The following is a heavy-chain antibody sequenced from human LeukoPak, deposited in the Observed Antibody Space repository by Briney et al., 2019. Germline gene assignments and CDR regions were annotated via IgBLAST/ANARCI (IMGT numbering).Heavy chain of an antibody. Sequence: PGGSLRLSCAASGFTFSSYWMHWVRQAPGKGLVWVSRINSDGSTTSYADSVMGRFTISRDNAKNSLYLQMNSLRAEDTAVYYCARHTGNYEENLGMDVWGQGTTVTVSS. D-gene: IGHD1-14*01. CDR3: ARHTGNYEENLGMDV. V-gene: IGHV3-74*01. CDR1: GFTFSSYW. CDR2: INSDGSTT. J-gene: IGHJ6*02.